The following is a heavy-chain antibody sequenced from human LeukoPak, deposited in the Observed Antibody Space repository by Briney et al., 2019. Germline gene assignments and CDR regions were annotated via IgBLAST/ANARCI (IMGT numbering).Heavy chain of an antibody. J-gene: IGHJ4*02. Sequence: PGGSLRLSCAASGFTLRSHGMSWVRQAPGKGLEWISALGDSGDSTYYADSVKGWFTISRDTSKNTLYLQMNSLRAEDTAVYYCARDSPVCSYWGQGTLVTVSS. CDR2: LGDSGDST. CDR1: GFTLRSHG. CDR3: ARDSPVCSY. D-gene: IGHD3-10*02. V-gene: IGHV3-23*01.